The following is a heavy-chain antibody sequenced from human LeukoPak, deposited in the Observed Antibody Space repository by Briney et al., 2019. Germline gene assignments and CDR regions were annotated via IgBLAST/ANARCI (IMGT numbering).Heavy chain of an antibody. V-gene: IGHV3-48*01. D-gene: IGHD7-27*01. J-gene: IGHJ6*03. CDR2: ISSSSSTI. Sequence: GGSLRLSCAASGFTFSSYSMNWVRQAPGKGLEWVSYISSSSSTIYYADSVKGRFTISRDNAKNSLYLQMDSLRAEDTAVYYCARDGEIDSYYYYYTDVWGKGTTVTVSS. CDR3: ARDGEIDSYYYYYTDV. CDR1: GFTFSSYS.